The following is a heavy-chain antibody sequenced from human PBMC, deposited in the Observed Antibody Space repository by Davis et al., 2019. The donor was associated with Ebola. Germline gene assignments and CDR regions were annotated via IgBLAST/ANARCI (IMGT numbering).Heavy chain of an antibody. Sequence: GESLKISCAASGFVFSSYVMSWVRRAPGKGLEWVSTIGLSADTYYADSVKGRFTISRDNSKNTLYLQMNSLRAEDTAVYYCARVDSSGSMDVWGKGTTVTVSS. CDR1: GFVFSSYV. J-gene: IGHJ6*04. V-gene: IGHV3-23*01. D-gene: IGHD3-22*01. CDR3: ARVDSSGSMDV. CDR2: IGLSADT.